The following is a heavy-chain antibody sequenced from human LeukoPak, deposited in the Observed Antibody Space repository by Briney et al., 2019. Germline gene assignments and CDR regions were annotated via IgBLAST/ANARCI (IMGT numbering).Heavy chain of an antibody. CDR1: GYTFTSYY. J-gene: IGHJ2*01. D-gene: IGHD6-19*01. Sequence: ASVKVSCKASGYTFTSYYMHWVRQAPGQGLEWMGIINPSGGSTSYAQKFQGRVTMTRDTSTSTVYMELSSLRSEDTAVYYCARGGDRFAVAGPRYFDLWGRGTLVTVSS. V-gene: IGHV1-46*01. CDR2: INPSGGST. CDR3: ARGGDRFAVAGPRYFDL.